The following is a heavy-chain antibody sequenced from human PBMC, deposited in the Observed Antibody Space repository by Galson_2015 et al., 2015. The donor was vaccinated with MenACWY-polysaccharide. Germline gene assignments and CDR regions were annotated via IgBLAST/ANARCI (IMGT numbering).Heavy chain of an antibody. Sequence: LRLSCAASGFTFSSYAMNWVRQAPGKGLEWVSSISSSSSYIYYADSVKGRFTISRDNAKNSLYLQMNSLRAEDTAVYYCARSAGYCSGGSCYADYWGQGTLVTVSS. CDR3: ARSAGYCSGGSCYADY. CDR2: ISSSSSYI. CDR1: GFTFSSYA. V-gene: IGHV3-21*01. J-gene: IGHJ4*02. D-gene: IGHD2-15*01.